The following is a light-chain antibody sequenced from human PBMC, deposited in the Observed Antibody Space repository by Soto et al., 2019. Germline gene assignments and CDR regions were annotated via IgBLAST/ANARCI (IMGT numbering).Light chain of an antibody. J-gene: IGLJ1*01. CDR1: SSNIRTGYD. Sequence: VLKSPHSRPWDRGKRVTISHNQRSSNIRTGYDVHWYQQIPGPATKRLISDKSSRPSGVPDRFSGSKSGTSASLSIPGLQAQDEAAYSRQSYDNRLSVEAFATRTKGIVL. V-gene: IGLV1-40*01. CDR3: QSYDNRLSVEA. CDR2: DKS.